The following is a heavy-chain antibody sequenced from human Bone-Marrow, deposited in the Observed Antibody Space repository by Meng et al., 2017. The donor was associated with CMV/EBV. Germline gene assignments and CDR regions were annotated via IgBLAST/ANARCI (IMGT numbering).Heavy chain of an antibody. J-gene: IGHJ6*02. CDR3: ARDWSCMDV. CDR1: GFKLGYYL. CDR2: IKPDGSER. Sequence: GGSLGLSCVSSGFKLGYYLMTWVRQAPGKGLEWVANIKPDGSERYHVDSVKGRFTISRDNAKNSLYLQMNNLRAEDSAVYFCARDWSCMDVWGQGTTVTVSS. V-gene: IGHV3-7*01.